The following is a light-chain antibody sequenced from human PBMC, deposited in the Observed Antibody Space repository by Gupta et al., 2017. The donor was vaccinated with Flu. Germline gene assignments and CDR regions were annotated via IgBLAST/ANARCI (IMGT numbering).Light chain of an antibody. Sequence: DIVMTQSPLSLPVTPGEPASISCRSSQSLLRNGYNYLNWYLQRPGQSPQALVYLGSSRASGVPDRFTGSGSGTDFTLTIANVEAEDVGVYYCMQALQFPLTFGGGTRVEIK. CDR1: QSLLRNGYNY. CDR2: LGS. J-gene: IGKJ4*01. V-gene: IGKV2-28*01. CDR3: MQALQFPLT.